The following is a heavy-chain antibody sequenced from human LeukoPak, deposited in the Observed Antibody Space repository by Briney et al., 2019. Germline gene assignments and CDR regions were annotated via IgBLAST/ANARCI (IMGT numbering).Heavy chain of an antibody. D-gene: IGHD5-24*01. CDR2: IYYSWDT. CDR3: ARGGGYTGNYYYYYYGMDV. Sequence: SETLSLTCTVSGGSISSYSWSWIRQPPGKGLEWIGYIYYSWDTNYDPSLNSRVTISVDTSKNQFSLKLSSVTAADTAVYYCARGGGYTGNYYYYYYGMDVWGQGTTVTVSS. V-gene: IGHV4-59*01. J-gene: IGHJ6*02. CDR1: GGSISSYS.